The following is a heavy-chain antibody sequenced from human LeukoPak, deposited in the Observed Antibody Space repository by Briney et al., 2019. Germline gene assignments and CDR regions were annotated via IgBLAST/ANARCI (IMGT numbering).Heavy chain of an antibody. CDR2: IYHSGST. V-gene: IGHV4-30-2*01. CDR3: ARDYITMVRGGGYYYYGMDV. D-gene: IGHD3-10*01. Sequence: SETLSLTCAVSGGSISSGGYSWSWIRQPPGKGLEWIGYIYHSGSTYYNPSLKGRVTISVDTSKNQFPLKLSSVTAADTAVYYCARDYITMVRGGGYYYYGMDVWGQGTTVTVSS. J-gene: IGHJ6*02. CDR1: GGSISSGGYS.